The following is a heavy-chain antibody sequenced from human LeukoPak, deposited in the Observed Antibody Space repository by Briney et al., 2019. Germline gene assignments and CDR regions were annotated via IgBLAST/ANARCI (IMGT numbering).Heavy chain of an antibody. D-gene: IGHD3-3*01. Sequence: GGSLRLSCAASGFTFTNHWMSWVRQAPGKGLEWVANIKEDGSEKYYVDSVKGRFTVSRDNVKNSLFLQMNSLRVDDTAVYYCAKSGSSAFWSWGQGTLVTVSS. CDR3: AKSGSSAFWS. J-gene: IGHJ5*02. V-gene: IGHV3-7*03. CDR2: IKEDGSEK. CDR1: GFTFTNHW.